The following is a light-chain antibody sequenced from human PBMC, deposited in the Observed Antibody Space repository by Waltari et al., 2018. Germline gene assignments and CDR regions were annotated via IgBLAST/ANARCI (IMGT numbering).Light chain of an antibody. J-gene: IGLJ3*02. CDR3: CSYAGSYTWV. CDR2: VVG. V-gene: IGLV2-11*01. Sequence: WYQQHPGKAPKLMIYVVGKRRSGVPDRFSGSKTGNTASLTISGRQAEDEADYYCCSYAGSYTWVFGGGTKLTVL.